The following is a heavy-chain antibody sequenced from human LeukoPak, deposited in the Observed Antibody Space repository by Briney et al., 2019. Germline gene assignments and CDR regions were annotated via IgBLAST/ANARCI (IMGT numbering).Heavy chain of an antibody. CDR2: IIPIFGTA. CDR3: AKDGSGSTYYYMDV. CDR1: GGTFSTYA. Sequence: SVKVSCKASGGTFSTYAISWVRQAPGQGLEWMGGIIPIFGTATYSQKFQGRVTITADDSTTTAYMELSSLRSEDTAVYYCAKDGSGSTYYYMDVWGKGTTVTVSS. V-gene: IGHV1-69*13. J-gene: IGHJ6*03. D-gene: IGHD1-1*01.